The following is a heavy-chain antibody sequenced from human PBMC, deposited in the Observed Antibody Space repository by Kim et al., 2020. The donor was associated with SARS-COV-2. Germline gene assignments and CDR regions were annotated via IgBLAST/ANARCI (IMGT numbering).Heavy chain of an antibody. V-gene: IGHV3-23*01. Sequence: GGSLRLSCAASGFTFSSYAMSWVRQAPGKGLEWVSAISGSGGSTYYADSVKGRFTISRDNSKNTLYLQMNSLRAEDTAVYYCAKDPFYGFGSGYYFDYWGQGTLVTVSP. CDR3: AKDPFYGFGSGYYFDY. CDR1: GFTFSSYA. J-gene: IGHJ4*02. CDR2: ISGSGGST. D-gene: IGHD3-3*01.